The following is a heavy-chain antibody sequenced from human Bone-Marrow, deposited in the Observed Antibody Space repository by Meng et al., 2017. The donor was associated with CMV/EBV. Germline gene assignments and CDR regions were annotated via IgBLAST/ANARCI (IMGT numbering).Heavy chain of an antibody. CDR2: ISSSSSYI. CDR1: GFTFSSYS. Sequence: GESLKNSCAASGFTFSSYSMNWVRQAPGKGLEWVSSISSSSSYIYYADSVKGRFTISRDNTNNTLYLQMNGLRAEDTAVYYCAREPGRGAFDIWGQGTMVTVSS. CDR3: AREPGRGAFDI. D-gene: IGHD3-10*01. J-gene: IGHJ3*02. V-gene: IGHV3-21*01.